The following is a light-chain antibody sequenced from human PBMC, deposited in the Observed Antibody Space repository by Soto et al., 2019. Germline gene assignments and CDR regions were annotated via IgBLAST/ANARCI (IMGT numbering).Light chain of an antibody. CDR3: QQSYSSPFT. J-gene: IGKJ3*01. V-gene: IGKV1-39*01. Sequence: DIQMTQSPSSLSASVGDRVTITCRASQRISNYLNWYQQKVGAAPKVLIYDASALRSGVPSRFSGSGSGTDFTLTISSLQAEDLATYYCQQSYSSPFTFCPGTKVDLK. CDR1: QRISNY. CDR2: DAS.